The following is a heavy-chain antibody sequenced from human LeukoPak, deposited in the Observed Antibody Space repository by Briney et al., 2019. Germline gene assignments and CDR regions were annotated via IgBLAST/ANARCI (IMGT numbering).Heavy chain of an antibody. CDR2: ISTSSIYI. CDR3: AKDQEAAAGRNWFDP. Sequence: GGSLRLSCAASGFTFSSYNMNWVRQAPGKGLEWVSSISTSSIYIYYADSVKGRFTISRDNAKHSLYLQMNSLRAEDTAVYYCAKDQEAAAGRNWFDPWGQGTLVTVSS. J-gene: IGHJ5*02. D-gene: IGHD6-13*01. V-gene: IGHV3-21*01. CDR1: GFTFSSYN.